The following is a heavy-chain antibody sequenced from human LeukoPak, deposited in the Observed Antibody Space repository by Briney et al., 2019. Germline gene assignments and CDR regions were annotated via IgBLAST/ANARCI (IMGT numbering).Heavy chain of an antibody. CDR2: IYYSGST. CDR3: ARSPGYSSSWGFDY. CDR1: GGSISSGSYY. Sequence: SETLSLTCTVSGGSISSGSYYWSWIRQPPGKGLEWIGYIYYSGSTNYNPSLKSRVTISVDTSKNQFSLKLSSVTAADTAVYYCARSPGYSSSWGFDYWGQGTLVTVSS. J-gene: IGHJ4*02. D-gene: IGHD6-13*01. V-gene: IGHV4-61*01.